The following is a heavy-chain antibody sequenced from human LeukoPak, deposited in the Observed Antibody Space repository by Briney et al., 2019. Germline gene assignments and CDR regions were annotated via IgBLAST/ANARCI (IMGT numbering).Heavy chain of an antibody. CDR3: AKDADDYVSYFDY. CDR1: GFTLTTYA. V-gene: IGHV3-23*01. CDR2: ITASGPTT. Sequence: PGGSLRLSCAASGFTLTTYAMTWVRQAPGKGLEWVSGITASGPTTYYADSVKGRFTFSRDNSKNTLHLQMNSLRAEDAAVYYCAKDADDYVSYFDYWGQGTLVTVSS. J-gene: IGHJ4*02. D-gene: IGHD4-17*01.